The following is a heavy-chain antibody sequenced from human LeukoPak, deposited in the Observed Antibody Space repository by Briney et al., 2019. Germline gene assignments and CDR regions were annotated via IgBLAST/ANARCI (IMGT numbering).Heavy chain of an antibody. V-gene: IGHV4-34*01. CDR1: GGSFSGYS. D-gene: IGHD5-24*01. Sequence: PSETLSLTCAVYGGSFSGYSWSWIRQPPGKGLEWIGEINHSGSTNYNPSLKSRVTISVDTSKNQFSLKLSSVTAADTAVYYCARSGGDGYNSPSYWGQGTLVTVSS. CDR2: INHSGST. J-gene: IGHJ4*02. CDR3: ARSGGDGYNSPSY.